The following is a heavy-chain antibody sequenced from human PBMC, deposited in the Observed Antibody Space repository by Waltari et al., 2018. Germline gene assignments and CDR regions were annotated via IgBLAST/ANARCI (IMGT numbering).Heavy chain of an antibody. V-gene: IGHV3-9*01. J-gene: IGHJ3*02. D-gene: IGHD6-6*01. CDR3: AKATGGQLASDAFDI. CDR2: ISWNSGSI. CDR1: GFTFDDYA. Sequence: EVQLVESGGGLVQPGRSLRLSCAASGFTFDDYAMHWVRQAPGKGLEWVSGISWNSGSIGYADSVKGRFTISRDNAKNSLYLQMNSLRAEDTALYYCAKATGGQLASDAFDIWGQGTMVTVSS.